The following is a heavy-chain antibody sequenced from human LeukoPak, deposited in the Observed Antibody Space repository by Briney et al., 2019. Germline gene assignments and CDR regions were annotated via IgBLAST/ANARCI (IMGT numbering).Heavy chain of an antibody. CDR2: IYYSGST. J-gene: IGHJ5*02. Sequence: SETLSLTCAVSGYSISSGYYWGWIRQPPGKGLEWIGYIYYSGSTNYNPSLKSRVTISVDTSKNQFSLKLSSVTAADTAVYYCARLTVTARIYNWFDPWGQGTLVTVSS. V-gene: IGHV4-61*01. D-gene: IGHD4-11*01. CDR1: GYSISSGYY. CDR3: ARLTVTARIYNWFDP.